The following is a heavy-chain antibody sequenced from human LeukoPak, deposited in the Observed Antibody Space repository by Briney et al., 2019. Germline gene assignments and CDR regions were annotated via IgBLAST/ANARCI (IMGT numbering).Heavy chain of an antibody. Sequence: PSETLSLTCTVSGGSISSYYWSWIRQPPGKGLEWIGYIYYSGSTNYNPSLESRVTISVDTSKNQFSLKLSSVTAADTAVYYCAKLGVVVAARDAFDIWGQGTMVTVSS. J-gene: IGHJ3*02. V-gene: IGHV4-59*08. CDR3: AKLGVVVAARDAFDI. D-gene: IGHD2-15*01. CDR2: IYYSGST. CDR1: GGSISSYY.